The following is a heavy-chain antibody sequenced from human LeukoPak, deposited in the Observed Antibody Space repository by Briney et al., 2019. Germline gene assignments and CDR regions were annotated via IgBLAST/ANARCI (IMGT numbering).Heavy chain of an antibody. Sequence: PGPSLRLSCSTSGFTFRTSGVHWVRQALGKGLEWVALMSSDGINTYYADSVKGRFTVSRDSSKDILYLQMNSLRADDTAIYYCAKDHAGSGRAFEYWGQGTLVTVSS. CDR3: AKDHAGSGRAFEY. J-gene: IGHJ4*02. CDR2: MSSDGINT. CDR1: GFTFRTSG. V-gene: IGHV3-30*04. D-gene: IGHD3-10*01.